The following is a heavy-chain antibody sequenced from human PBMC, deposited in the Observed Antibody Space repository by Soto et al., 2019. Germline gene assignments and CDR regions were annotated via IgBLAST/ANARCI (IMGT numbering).Heavy chain of an antibody. CDR1: GGSFSGYY. Sequence: PSETLSLTCAVYGGSFSGYYWSWIRQPPGKGLEWIGEINHSGSTSYNPSLKSRVTISVDTSKNQFSLKLSSVTAADTAVYYCASSETYYYGMDVWGQGTTVTVSS. CDR2: INHSGST. CDR3: ASSETYYYGMDV. V-gene: IGHV4-34*01. J-gene: IGHJ6*02.